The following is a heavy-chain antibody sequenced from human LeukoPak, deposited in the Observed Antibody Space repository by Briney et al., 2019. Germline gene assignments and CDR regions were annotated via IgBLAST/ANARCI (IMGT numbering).Heavy chain of an antibody. CDR2: IFHNGNA. CDR3: ARPRRGYNYFDY. CDR1: GGSISTSNYY. J-gene: IGHJ4*02. V-gene: IGHV4-39*01. Sequence: PSETLSLTCSVSGGSISTSNYYWVWIRQSPEKGLEWIGSIFHNGNAFYSPSLQSRVTMSLDTSKSQFSLKLSSVTAADTAVYYCARPRRGYNYFDYWGQGTLVTVSS. D-gene: IGHD5-24*01.